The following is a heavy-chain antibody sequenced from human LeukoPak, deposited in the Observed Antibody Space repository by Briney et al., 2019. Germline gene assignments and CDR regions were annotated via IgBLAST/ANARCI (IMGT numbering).Heavy chain of an antibody. CDR1: GLTFSSSW. D-gene: IGHD1-26*01. V-gene: IGHV3-7*01. J-gene: IGHJ4*02. CDR3: ARVPDSGSAIDY. Sequence: PGGSLRLSCAVSGLTFSSSWMDWVRQAPGKGLEWVASINPDGNKKYSADSVKGRFTISRDNAENSLYLQMNSLRAEDTAVYYCARVPDSGSAIDYWGQGTLVTVSS. CDR2: INPDGNKK.